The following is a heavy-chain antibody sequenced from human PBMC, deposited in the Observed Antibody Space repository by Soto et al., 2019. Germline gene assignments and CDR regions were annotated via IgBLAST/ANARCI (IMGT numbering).Heavy chain of an antibody. J-gene: IGHJ3*02. CDR3: ATYRKFFQI. CDR1: GGYILGAYSS. Sequence: TRALVGGYILGAYSSWSWTRQKPVNGLEWFGLIYITESTYYNSSLKSRATIPVDRPKNHFFLNLTSVTAADTAVYYCATYRKFFQIWCQGTNVT. CDR2: IYITEST. V-gene: IGHV4-30-2*01.